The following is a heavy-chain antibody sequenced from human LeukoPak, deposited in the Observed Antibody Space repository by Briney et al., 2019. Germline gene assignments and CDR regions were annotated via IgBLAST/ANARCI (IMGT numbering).Heavy chain of an antibody. CDR1: GASISSNNYY. V-gene: IGHV4-39*01. Sequence: SETLSLTCTVSGASISSNNYYWAWIRQPPGKGLEWIGSFYYPGSTYYNPSLKSRVTISIDASRNQFSLNLSSVTAADTAVYYCASRSGGDYWGQGALVTVSS. J-gene: IGHJ4*02. D-gene: IGHD3-10*01. CDR3: ASRSGGDY. CDR2: FYYPGST.